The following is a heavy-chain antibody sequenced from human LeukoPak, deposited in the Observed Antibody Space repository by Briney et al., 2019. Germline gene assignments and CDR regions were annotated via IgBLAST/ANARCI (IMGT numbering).Heavy chain of an antibody. D-gene: IGHD6-13*01. CDR2: IYYSGST. CDR3: ARDIGAAGTVFFDY. V-gene: IGHV4-31*03. Sequence: SETLSLTCTVSGGSISSGGYYWSWIRQHPGKGLEWIGYIYYSGSTYYNPSLKSRVTISVDTSKNQFSLKLSSVTAADTAVYYCARDIGAAGTVFFDYWGQGTLVTVSS. CDR1: GGSISSGGYY. J-gene: IGHJ4*02.